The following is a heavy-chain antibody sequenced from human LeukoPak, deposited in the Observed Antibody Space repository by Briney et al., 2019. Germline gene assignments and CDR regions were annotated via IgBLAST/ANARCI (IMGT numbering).Heavy chain of an antibody. J-gene: IGHJ6*02. CDR3: ARGIAVAGTAYYYYGMDV. Sequence: GGSLRLSCAASGFTFSSYGMNWVRQAPGKGLEWVSYISSSGSTIYYADSVKGRFTISRDNAKNSLYLQMNSLRAEDTAVYYCARGIAVAGTAYYYYGMDVWGQGTTVTVSS. CDR1: GFTFSSYG. CDR2: ISSSGSTI. D-gene: IGHD6-19*01. V-gene: IGHV3-48*03.